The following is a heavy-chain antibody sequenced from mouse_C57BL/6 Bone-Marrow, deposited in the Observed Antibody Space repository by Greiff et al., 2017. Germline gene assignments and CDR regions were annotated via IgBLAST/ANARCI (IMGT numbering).Heavy chain of an antibody. CDR1: GYTFTSYW. D-gene: IGHD1-1*01. Sequence: QVQLQQSGAELVRPGSSVKLSCKASGYTFTSYWMHWVKQRPIQGLEWIGNIDPSDSETHYNQKFKDKDTLTVDKSSSTAYMQLSSLTSEDSAVXYGARGHYYYGSSIFAYWGQGTLVTVSA. V-gene: IGHV1-52*01. J-gene: IGHJ3*01. CDR2: IDPSDSET. CDR3: ARGHYYYGSSIFAY.